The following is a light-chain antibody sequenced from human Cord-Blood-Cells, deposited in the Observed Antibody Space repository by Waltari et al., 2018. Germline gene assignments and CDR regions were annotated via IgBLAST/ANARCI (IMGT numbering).Light chain of an antibody. CDR3: QSYDSSLSGYV. J-gene: IGLJ1*01. CDR2: GNS. CDR1: SSNIGAGYD. Sequence: QSVLTQPPSVSGAPGQRVTISCTGSSSNIGAGYDVHWYQQLPGTAPKLLIYGNSKRPAGVPDLFSGSKSGTSASLAITGLQAEDEADYYCQSYDSSLSGYVFGTGTKVTVL. V-gene: IGLV1-40*01.